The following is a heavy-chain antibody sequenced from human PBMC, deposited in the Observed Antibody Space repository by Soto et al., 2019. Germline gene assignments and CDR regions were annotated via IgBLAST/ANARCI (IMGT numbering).Heavy chain of an antibody. Sequence: GASVKVSCKASGFTFTSSAMQWVRQARGQRLEWIGWIVVGSGNTNYAQKFQERVTVTRDMSTSTAYMELSSLRSEDTAVYYCAATSSGWYYYYYGMDVWGQGTTVTVSS. J-gene: IGHJ6*02. CDR2: IVVGSGNT. CDR3: AATSSGWYYYYYGMDV. CDR1: GFTFTSSA. D-gene: IGHD6-25*01. V-gene: IGHV1-58*02.